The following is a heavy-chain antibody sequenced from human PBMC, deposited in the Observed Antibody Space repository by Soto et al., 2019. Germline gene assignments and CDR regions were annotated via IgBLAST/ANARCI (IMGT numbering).Heavy chain of an antibody. CDR1: GFTFGTYT. D-gene: IGHD2-2*01. J-gene: IGHJ4*02. CDR2: IYGDGSGI. Sequence: GGSLRLSCAASGFTFGTYTMNWVRQAPGKGLEWVSGIYGDGSGIYYADSVKGRFTISRDNAKNTLYLQMNSLRAEDTAVYYCAKDVTCDQADYWGQGALVTGSS. CDR3: AKDVTCDQADY. V-gene: IGHV3-23*01.